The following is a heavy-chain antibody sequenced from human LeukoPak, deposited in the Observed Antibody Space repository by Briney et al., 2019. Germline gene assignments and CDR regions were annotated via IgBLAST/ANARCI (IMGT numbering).Heavy chain of an antibody. CDR1: SGSISSYY. J-gene: IGHJ6*02. CDR2: IYTSGST. V-gene: IGHV4-4*07. D-gene: IGHD6-13*01. CDR3: ARDWAAAGPNYYYYYGMDV. Sequence: PSETLSLTCTVSSGSISSYYWSWIRQPAGKGLEWIGRIYTSGSTNYNPSLKSRVTISIDMSRNQFSLKLSSLTAADTAVYYCARDWAAAGPNYYYYYGMDVWGQGTTVTVSS.